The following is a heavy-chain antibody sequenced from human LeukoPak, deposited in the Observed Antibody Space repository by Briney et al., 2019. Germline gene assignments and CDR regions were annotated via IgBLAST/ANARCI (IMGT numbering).Heavy chain of an antibody. D-gene: IGHD3-10*01. Sequence: GGSLRLSCAASGFIFSSYAMTWVRQAPGRGLEWLSTISGSGTTTYYVDSVKGRFTVSRDNSKNTLYLQMSSLRAGDTAVYYCAKAGHYGPGSHYSDYWGRGTLVTVSP. J-gene: IGHJ4*02. CDR1: GFIFSSYA. CDR3: AKAGHYGPGSHYSDY. V-gene: IGHV3-23*01. CDR2: ISGSGTTT.